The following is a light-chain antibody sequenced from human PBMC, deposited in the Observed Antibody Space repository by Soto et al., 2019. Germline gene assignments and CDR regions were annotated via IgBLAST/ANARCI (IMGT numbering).Light chain of an antibody. CDR2: DNN. Sequence: QSVLTQPPSVSAAPGQKVTIPCSGSSSKIGNNYVSWYQQLPGTTPKLLIYDNNKRPSGIPVRFSGSKSGTSATLGITGLQTGDEADYYCGTWDSSLSAYVFGTGTKVTVL. CDR1: SSKIGNNY. CDR3: GTWDSSLSAYV. V-gene: IGLV1-51*01. J-gene: IGLJ1*01.